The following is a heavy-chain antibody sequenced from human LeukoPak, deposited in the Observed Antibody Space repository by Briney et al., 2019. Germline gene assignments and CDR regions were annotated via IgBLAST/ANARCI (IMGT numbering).Heavy chain of an antibody. V-gene: IGHV3-23*01. CDR2: ISGSGGST. Sequence: PGGSLRLSCAASGFTFNNYAMSWVRQAPGKGLEWVSAISGSGGSTYYADSVKGRFTISRDNFKNTLYLQMNSLRAEDTAVYYCAKSGIAVAGLGNYFDYWGQGTLVTVSS. J-gene: IGHJ4*02. CDR1: GFTFNNYA. D-gene: IGHD6-19*01. CDR3: AKSGIAVAGLGNYFDY.